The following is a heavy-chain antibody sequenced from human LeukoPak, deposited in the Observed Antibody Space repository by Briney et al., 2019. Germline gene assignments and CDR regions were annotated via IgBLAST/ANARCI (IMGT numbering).Heavy chain of an antibody. CDR1: GFTFSSYA. CDR2: ISGSGGST. V-gene: IGHV3-23*01. D-gene: IGHD2-2*01. Sequence: GGSLRLSCAASGFTFSSYAMSWVRQAPGKGLEWVSTISGSGGSTYYADSVKGRFTISRDNSKNTLYLQMNSLRAEDTAVYYCATPDVVVPAAITLGYWGQGTLVTVSS. J-gene: IGHJ4*02. CDR3: ATPDVVVPAAITLGY.